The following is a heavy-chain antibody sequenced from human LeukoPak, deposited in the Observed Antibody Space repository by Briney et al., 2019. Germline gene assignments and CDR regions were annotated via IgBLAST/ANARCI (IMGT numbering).Heavy chain of an antibody. Sequence: GGSLRLSCAASGFTFSSYSMNWVRQAPGKGLEWVSSISSSSSYIYYADSVKGRFTISRDNAKNSLYLQMNSLRVEDTAVYYCAKEAMAAQIDYWGQGTLVTVSS. J-gene: IGHJ4*02. D-gene: IGHD5-18*01. CDR1: GFTFSSYS. V-gene: IGHV3-21*04. CDR2: ISSSSSYI. CDR3: AKEAMAAQIDY.